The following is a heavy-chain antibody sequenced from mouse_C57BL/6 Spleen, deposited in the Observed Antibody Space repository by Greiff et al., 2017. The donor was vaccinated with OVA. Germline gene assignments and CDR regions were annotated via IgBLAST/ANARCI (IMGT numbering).Heavy chain of an antibody. CDR2: ISYDGSN. J-gene: IGHJ4*01. CDR1: GYSITSGYY. CDR3: AREGDYAMDY. V-gene: IGHV3-6*01. Sequence: EVQRVESGPGLVKPSQSLSLTCSVTGYSITSGYYWNWIRQFPGNKLEWMGYISYDGSNNYNPSLKNRISITRDTSKNQFFLKLNSVTTEDTATYYCAREGDYAMDYWGQGTSVTVSS.